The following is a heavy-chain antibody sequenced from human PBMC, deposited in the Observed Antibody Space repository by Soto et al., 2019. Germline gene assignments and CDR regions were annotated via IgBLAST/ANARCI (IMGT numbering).Heavy chain of an antibody. CDR1: GGTFSSYA. Sequence: PVKVSCKASGGTFSSYAISWVRQAHGQGLEWMGGIIPIFGTANYAQKFQGRVTITADKSTSTAYMELSSLRSEDTAVYYCASTLEKAAAVNYYGMDVWGQGTTVTVSS. J-gene: IGHJ6*02. V-gene: IGHV1-69*06. CDR2: IIPIFGTA. D-gene: IGHD6-13*01. CDR3: ASTLEKAAAVNYYGMDV.